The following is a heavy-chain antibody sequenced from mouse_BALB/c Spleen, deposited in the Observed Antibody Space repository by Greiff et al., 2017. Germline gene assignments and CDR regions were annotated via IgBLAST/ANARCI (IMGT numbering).Heavy chain of an antibody. Sequence: VQLQQSGAELAKPGASVKMSCKASGYTFTSYWMHWVKQRPGQGLEWIGYINPSTGYTEYNQKFKDKATLTADKSSSTAYMQLSSLTSEDSAVYYCARSDYYGNLYAMDYWGQGTSVTVSS. CDR3: ARSDYYGNLYAMDY. CDR1: GYTFTSYW. CDR2: INPSTGYT. J-gene: IGHJ4*01. D-gene: IGHD2-1*01. V-gene: IGHV1-7*01.